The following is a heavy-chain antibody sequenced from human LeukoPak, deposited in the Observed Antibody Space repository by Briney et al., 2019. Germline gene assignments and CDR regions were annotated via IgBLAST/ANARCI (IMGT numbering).Heavy chain of an antibody. Sequence: SVKVSCKASGGTFSSYAISWVRQAPGQGLEWMGGIIPIFGTANYAQKFQGRVTITADEPTSTAYMQLSSLRSEDTAVYYCAREGIISTVVTPDAFDIWGQGTMVTVSS. D-gene: IGHD4-23*01. V-gene: IGHV1-69*13. CDR2: IIPIFGTA. CDR3: AREGIISTVVTPDAFDI. CDR1: GGTFSSYA. J-gene: IGHJ3*02.